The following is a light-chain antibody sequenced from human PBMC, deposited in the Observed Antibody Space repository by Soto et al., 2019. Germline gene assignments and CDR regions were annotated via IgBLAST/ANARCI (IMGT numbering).Light chain of an antibody. CDR2: DVS. CDR1: QGVTTN. CDR3: QQYNNWPFS. V-gene: IGKV3-15*01. Sequence: SLSPANLATSYCWAGQGVTTNFAWYQQKSGQSPRLLIYDVSIRATGVPARFSGTGSETDFTLTISGLQSEDSAVYFCQQYNNWPFSFGQGTRLEIK. J-gene: IGKJ5*01.